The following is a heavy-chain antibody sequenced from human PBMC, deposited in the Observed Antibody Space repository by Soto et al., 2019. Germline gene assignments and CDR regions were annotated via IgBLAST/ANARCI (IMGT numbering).Heavy chain of an antibody. Sequence: QVQLVQSGAEVKKPGSSVKVSCKASGGTFSSYAISWVRQAPGQGLEWMGGIIPISDTTNYAQRFQGRVTITADDSTCTAYMELSSLRSEDTAVYYCARSQGSSTSLEIYYYYYCGMDVWGQGTTVTVSS. J-gene: IGHJ6*02. D-gene: IGHD2-2*01. CDR2: IIPISDTT. CDR3: ARSQGSSTSLEIYYYYYCGMDV. V-gene: IGHV1-69*01. CDR1: GGTFSSYA.